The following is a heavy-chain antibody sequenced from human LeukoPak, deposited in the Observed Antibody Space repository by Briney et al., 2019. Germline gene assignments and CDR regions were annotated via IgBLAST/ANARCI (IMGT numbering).Heavy chain of an antibody. D-gene: IGHD1-7*01. V-gene: IGHV5-51*01. CDR3: ARGPELELPHYYYYMDV. J-gene: IGHJ6*03. Sequence: GESLKISCKGSGYSFTSYWIGWVRQMPGKGLEWMGIIYPGDSDTRCSPSFQGQVTISADKSISTAYLQWSSLKASDTAMYYCARGPELELPHYYYYMDVWGTGTTVTVSS. CDR2: IYPGDSDT. CDR1: GYSFTSYW.